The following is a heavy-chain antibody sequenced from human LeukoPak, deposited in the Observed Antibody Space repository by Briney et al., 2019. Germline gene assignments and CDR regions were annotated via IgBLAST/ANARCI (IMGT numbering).Heavy chain of an antibody. CDR3: ARDRLSLLRFLEWWVY. CDR2: INPSGGST. D-gene: IGHD3-3*01. V-gene: IGHV1-46*01. Sequence: EASVKVSCKASGYTFTSYYMHWVRQAPGQGLEWMGIINPSGGSTSYAQKFQGRVAMTRDTSTSTVYMELSSLRSEDTAVYYCARDRLSLLRFLEWWVYWGQGTLVTVSS. CDR1: GYTFTSYY. J-gene: IGHJ4*02.